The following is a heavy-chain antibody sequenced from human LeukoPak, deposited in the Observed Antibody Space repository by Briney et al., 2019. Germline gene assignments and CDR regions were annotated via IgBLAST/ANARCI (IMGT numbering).Heavy chain of an antibody. Sequence: GGSLRLSCEGSGLTFSSYAMSWVRQAPGKGLEWVSVIYSGGSTYYADSVKGRFTISRDNSKNTLYLQMNSLRAEDTAVYYCARVSPYSSSLGVWGKGTTVTVSS. J-gene: IGHJ6*04. CDR2: IYSGGST. V-gene: IGHV3-53*01. D-gene: IGHD6-13*01. CDR1: GLTFSSYA. CDR3: ARVSPYSSSLGV.